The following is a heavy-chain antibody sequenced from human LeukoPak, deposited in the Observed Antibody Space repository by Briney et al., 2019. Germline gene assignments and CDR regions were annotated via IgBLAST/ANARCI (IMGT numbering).Heavy chain of an antibody. CDR1: GGSISGSY. J-gene: IGHJ4*02. Sequence: SVTLSLTCTVSGGSISGSYWSWIRQPPGKGLEWIGYIYYSGSTNYNPSLGSRVTISVDTSKNQFSLKLSSVTAADTAVYYCARHGDYASTTYDFDYWGQGTLVTVSS. CDR2: IYYSGST. V-gene: IGHV4-59*08. D-gene: IGHD2/OR15-2a*01. CDR3: ARHGDYASTTYDFDY.